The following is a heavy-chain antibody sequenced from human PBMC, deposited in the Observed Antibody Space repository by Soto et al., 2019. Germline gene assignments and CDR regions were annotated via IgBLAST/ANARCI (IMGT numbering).Heavy chain of an antibody. D-gene: IGHD3-10*01. J-gene: IGHJ4*02. Sequence: EVQLLESGGGLVQPGGSLRLSCAASGFTFSSYAMSWVRQAPGKGLEWVSAISGNGGSTYYADSVKGRFTISRDNSKNTLYLQMNSLRAEDTAVYYCAKLLSQAMILFDYWGQGTLVTVSS. V-gene: IGHV3-23*01. CDR1: GFTFSSYA. CDR3: AKLLSQAMILFDY. CDR2: ISGNGGST.